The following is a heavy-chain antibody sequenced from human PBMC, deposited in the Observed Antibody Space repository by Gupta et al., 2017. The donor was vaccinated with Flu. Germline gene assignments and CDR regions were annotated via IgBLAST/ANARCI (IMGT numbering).Heavy chain of an antibody. CDR2: IHNSGNT. D-gene: IGHD5-18*01. CDR1: GGSISSGGYY. CDR3: ARGLGYTSVGWFDP. V-gene: IGHV4-31*03. J-gene: IGHJ5*02. Sequence: QEQLQESGPGLVKPSQTLSLTCTVSGGSISSGGYYWSWIRQHPGKGLEWIGYIHNSGNTYYNPSLKSRVTISEDTSKNHFSLKLRSVTAADTAVYYCARGLGYTSVGWFDPWGQGTLVTGAS.